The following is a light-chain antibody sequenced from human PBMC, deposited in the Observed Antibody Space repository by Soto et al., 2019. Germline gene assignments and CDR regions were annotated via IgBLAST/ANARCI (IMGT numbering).Light chain of an antibody. CDR1: QSVRSNY. CDR3: EQYGSTPPT. Sequence: EILLTQSPGTLSLSPVETANLYCSASQSVRSNYFAWYQQKPGQAPRLLIYGASSRASGIPDRFSGSGSGTDFTLIISRLEPEDFAVYFCEQYGSTPPTVGQGTK. J-gene: IGKJ1*01. CDR2: GAS. V-gene: IGKV3-20*01.